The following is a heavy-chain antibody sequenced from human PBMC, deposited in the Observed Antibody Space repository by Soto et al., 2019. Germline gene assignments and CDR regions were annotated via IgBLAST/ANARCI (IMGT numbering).Heavy chain of an antibody. CDR2: ISYDGSNK. CDR1: GFTISSYA. D-gene: IGHD3-16*01. CDR3: ASTRSDYVLYYFDY. V-gene: IGHV3-30-3*01. J-gene: IGHJ4*02. Sequence: SLRLSGAASGFTISSYAMHWVRQDPGKGLEWVAVISYDGSNKYYADSVKGRFTISRDNSKNTLYLQMNSLRAEDTAVYYCASTRSDYVLYYFDYWGQGTLVTVSS.